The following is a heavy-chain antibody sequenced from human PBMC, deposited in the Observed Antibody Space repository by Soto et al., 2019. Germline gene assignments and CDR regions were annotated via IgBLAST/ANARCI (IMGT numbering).Heavy chain of an antibody. CDR1: GGSISSSNW. J-gene: IGHJ4*02. CDR2: IYPSWST. CDR3: ARGGLTTVSRFDY. D-gene: IGHD4-17*01. V-gene: IGHV4-4*02. Sequence: WETLSLTCAVSGGSISSSNWGSWVRQPPGKGLEWIGEIYPSWSTNYTPSLKSRVTISVAKSKNQFSLKLGSVTAADTAVYYCARGGLTTVSRFDYWGQGTLVTVSS.